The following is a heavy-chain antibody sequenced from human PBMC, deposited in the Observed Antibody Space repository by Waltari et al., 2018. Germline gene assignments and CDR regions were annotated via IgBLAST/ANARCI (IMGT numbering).Heavy chain of an antibody. CDR2: IIPIVGTA. CDR3: ARGYCSGGSCYSFFDY. V-gene: IGHV1-69*01. D-gene: IGHD2-15*01. Sequence: QVQLVQSGAEVKKPGSSVKVSCKASGGTFSSYAISWLRQAPGQGLEWMGGIIPIVGTAKYAQKFQGRVTITADESTSTAYMELSSLRSEDTAVYYCARGYCSGGSCYSFFDYWGQGTLVTVSS. J-gene: IGHJ4*02. CDR1: GGTFSSYA.